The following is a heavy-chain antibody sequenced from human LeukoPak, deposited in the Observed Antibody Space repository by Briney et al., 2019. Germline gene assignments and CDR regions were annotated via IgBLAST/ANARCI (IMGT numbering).Heavy chain of an antibody. CDR3: ARDTAAAGTYYYYYMDV. D-gene: IGHD6-13*01. V-gene: IGHV4-30-2*01. Sequence: SQTLSLTCTVSGGSISNDDYYWSWIRQPPGKGLEWIGYIYHSGSTYYDPSLKSRVTISVDRSKNQSSLKLSSVTAADTAVYYCARDTAAAGTYYYYYMDVWGKGTTVTVSS. J-gene: IGHJ6*03. CDR1: GGSISNDDYY. CDR2: IYHSGST.